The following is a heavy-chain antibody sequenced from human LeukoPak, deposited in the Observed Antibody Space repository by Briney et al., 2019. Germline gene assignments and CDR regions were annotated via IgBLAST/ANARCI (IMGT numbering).Heavy chain of an antibody. D-gene: IGHD2-15*01. J-gene: IGHJ4*02. V-gene: IGHV1-8*01. CDR1: GYTFTSYD. Sequence: GASVKVSCKASGYTFTSYDINWVRQATGQGLEWMGWMNPNSGNTGYAQKFQGRVTMTRNTSISTAYMELSSLRSEDTAVYYCARGLRRKTGYHFDYWGQGTLVTVSS. CDR2: MNPNSGNT. CDR3: ARGLRRKTGYHFDY.